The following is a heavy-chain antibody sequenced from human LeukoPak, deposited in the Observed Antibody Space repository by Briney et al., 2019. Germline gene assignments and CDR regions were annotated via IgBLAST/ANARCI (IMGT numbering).Heavy chain of an antibody. CDR1: GFTFSSYA. CDR3: ARDLVDYYDSSGYYPPDY. CDR2: ISSSSSYI. J-gene: IGHJ4*02. Sequence: SGGSLRLSCAASGFTFSSYAMNWVRQAPGKGLEWVSSISSSSSYIYYADSVKGRFTISRDNAKNSLYLQMNSLRAEDTAVYYCARDLVDYYDSSGYYPPDYWGQGTLVTVSS. D-gene: IGHD3-22*01. V-gene: IGHV3-21*01.